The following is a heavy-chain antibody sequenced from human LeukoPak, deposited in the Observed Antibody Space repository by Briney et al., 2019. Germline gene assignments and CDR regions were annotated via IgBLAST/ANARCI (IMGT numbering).Heavy chain of an antibody. D-gene: IGHD1-14*01. Sequence: ASVKLSCKASGYTFTTYYMHWVRQAPGQGLEWMGIVNPSAGSTVYAQKFQGRVTMTRDTSTSTVYMELSSLRSEDTAMYYCARDLASWQFNLDYWGQGTLVTVSS. CDR3: ARDLASWQFNLDY. CDR1: GYTFTTYY. J-gene: IGHJ4*02. CDR2: VNPSAGST. V-gene: IGHV1-46*01.